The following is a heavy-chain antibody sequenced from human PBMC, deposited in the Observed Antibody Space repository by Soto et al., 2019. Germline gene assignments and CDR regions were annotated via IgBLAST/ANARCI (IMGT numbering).Heavy chain of an antibody. CDR3: ARHCGNTMVRGPCHYYGMDV. V-gene: IGHV4-59*01. D-gene: IGHD3-10*01. J-gene: IGHJ6*02. CDR1: GGSISSYY. CDR2: IYYSGST. Sequence: SETLSLTCTVSGGSISSYYWSWIRQPPGKGLEWIGYIYYSGSTNYNPSLKSRVTISVDTSKNQFSLKLSSVTAADTAVYYCARHCGNTMVRGPCHYYGMDVWGQGTTVTVSS.